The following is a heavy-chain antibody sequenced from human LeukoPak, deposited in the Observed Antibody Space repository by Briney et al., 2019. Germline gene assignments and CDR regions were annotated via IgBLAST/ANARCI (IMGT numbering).Heavy chain of an antibody. CDR3: ARGVLAITFGGVIRAFDI. J-gene: IGHJ3*02. V-gene: IGHV1-18*01. D-gene: IGHD3-16*02. CDR1: GYTFTSYG. CDR2: ISAYNGNT. Sequence: ASVKVSCKASGYTFTSYGISWVRQAPGQGLEWMGWISAYNGNTSYAQKLQGRVTMTTDTSTSTAYMELRSLRSDDTAVSYCARGVLAITFGGVIRAFDIWGQGTMVTVSS.